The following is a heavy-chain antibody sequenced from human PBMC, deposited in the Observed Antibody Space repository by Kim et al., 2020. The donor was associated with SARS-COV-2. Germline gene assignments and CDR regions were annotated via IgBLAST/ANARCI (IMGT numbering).Heavy chain of an antibody. CDR3: ARGGRIPFDI. Sequence: GGSLRLSCAASGFTFSSYEMNWVRQAPGKGLGWDSFISSSCSTIYYADSVQGRFTISRDNAKNSLYLQMHSLRAAANAVDYCARGGRIPFDIWGQGTMVT. CDR2: ISSSCSTI. J-gene: IGHJ3*02. D-gene: IGHD2-21*01. V-gene: IGHV3-48*03. CDR1: GFTFSSYE.